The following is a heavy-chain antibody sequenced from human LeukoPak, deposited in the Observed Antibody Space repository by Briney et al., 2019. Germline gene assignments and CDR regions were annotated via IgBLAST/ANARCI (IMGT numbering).Heavy chain of an antibody. Sequence: GGSLRLSCAASGFTFSSYWMNWVRQAPGKGLVWVSRIASDGSSTTYADSVKGRFSISRDNAKNTLYLQMNSLGVEDTAVYYRARGRPHGNDYWGQGTLVTVSS. J-gene: IGHJ4*02. CDR2: IASDGSST. V-gene: IGHV3-74*01. D-gene: IGHD4-23*01. CDR1: GFTFSSYW. CDR3: ARGRPHGNDY.